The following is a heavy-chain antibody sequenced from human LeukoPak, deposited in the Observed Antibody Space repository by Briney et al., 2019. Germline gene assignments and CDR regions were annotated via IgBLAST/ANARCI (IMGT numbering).Heavy chain of an antibody. J-gene: IGHJ4*02. Sequence: SETLSLTCTVSGDSFSNGNYYWSWVRQPPGKGLEWIGEIYHSGSTNYNPSLKSRVTISVDKSKNQFSLKLSSVTAADTAVYYCARGNSSWYFDYWGQGTLVTVSS. CDR1: GDSFSNGNY. CDR3: ARGNSSWYFDY. V-gene: IGHV4-4*02. D-gene: IGHD3-10*01. CDR2: IYHSGST.